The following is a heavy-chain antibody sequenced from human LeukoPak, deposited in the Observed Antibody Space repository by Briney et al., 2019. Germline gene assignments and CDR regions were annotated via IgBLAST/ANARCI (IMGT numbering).Heavy chain of an antibody. V-gene: IGHV1-69*06. J-gene: IGHJ4*02. CDR1: GGTFISYA. Sequence: SVKVSCKASGGTFISYAISGVRQAPGQGLEWMGRIIPIFGTANYAQKFQGRVTITADKSTSTAYMELSSLRTEDTAVYYCAREEHDSSSNYWGQGTLVTVSS. D-gene: IGHD6-6*01. CDR3: AREEHDSSSNY. CDR2: IIPIFGTA.